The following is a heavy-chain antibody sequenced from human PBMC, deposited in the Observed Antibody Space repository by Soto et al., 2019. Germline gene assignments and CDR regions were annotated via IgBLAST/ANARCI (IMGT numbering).Heavy chain of an antibody. CDR3: ARDVGYCSGGSCYYWFDP. Sequence: SVKVSCKASGYTFTSYAMHWVRQAPGQRLEWMGWINAGNGNTKYSQKFQGRVTITRDTSASTAYMELSSLRSEDTAVYYCARDVGYCSGGSCYYWFDPWGQGNLVTVSS. D-gene: IGHD2-15*01. J-gene: IGHJ5*02. CDR2: INAGNGNT. V-gene: IGHV1-3*01. CDR1: GYTFTSYA.